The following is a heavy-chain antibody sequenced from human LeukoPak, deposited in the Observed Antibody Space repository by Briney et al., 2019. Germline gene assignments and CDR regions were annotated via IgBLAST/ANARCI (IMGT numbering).Heavy chain of an antibody. J-gene: IGHJ4*02. CDR1: GFTFSSYA. Sequence: GGSLRLSCAASGFTFSSYAMSWVRQAPGKGLEWVSAISGSGGSTYYADSVKGRFTISRDNSKNTLYLQMNSLRADDTAVYYCARDGRNYYDRSGYYSALAYWGQGTLVTVSS. V-gene: IGHV3-23*01. CDR3: ARDGRNYYDRSGYYSALAY. D-gene: IGHD3-22*01. CDR2: ISGSGGST.